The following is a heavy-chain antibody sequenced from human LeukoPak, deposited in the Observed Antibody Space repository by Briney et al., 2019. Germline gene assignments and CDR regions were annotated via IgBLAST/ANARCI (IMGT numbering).Heavy chain of an antibody. Sequence: PGGSLRLSCAASGFTFSTYSMNWVRQAPGKGLEWVSYISSSSTTIYYADSVKGRFTISRDNSKNILYLQMNSLRVEDTAVYYCTKASAARCISVFCYPFDHWGQGTLVTVSS. CDR1: GFTFSTYS. V-gene: IGHV3-48*01. J-gene: IGHJ4*02. CDR2: ISSSSTTI. CDR3: TKASAARCISVFCYPFDH. D-gene: IGHD2-2*01.